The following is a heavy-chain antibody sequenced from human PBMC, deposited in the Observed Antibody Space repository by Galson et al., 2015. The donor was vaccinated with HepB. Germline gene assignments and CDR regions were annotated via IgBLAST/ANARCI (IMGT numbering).Heavy chain of an antibody. Sequence: SLRLSCAASGFTFSDYYMSWIRQAPGKGLEWVSYISSSGSTIYYADSVKGRFTISRDNAKNSLYLQMNSLRAEDTAVYYCARGRGYYYGSGSYRDYYYYMDVWGKGTTVTVSS. CDR2: ISSSGSTI. J-gene: IGHJ6*03. D-gene: IGHD3-10*01. CDR1: GFTFSDYY. V-gene: IGHV3-11*01. CDR3: ARGRGYYYGSGSYRDYYYYMDV.